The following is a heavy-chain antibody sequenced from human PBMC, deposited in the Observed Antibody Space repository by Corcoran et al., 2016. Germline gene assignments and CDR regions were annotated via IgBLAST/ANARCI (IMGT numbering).Heavy chain of an antibody. CDR3: SKDRGDCSSTSCYNWGIYYYYGMDV. Sequence: QVQLVESGGGVVQPGRSLRLSCAASGFTFSSYGMHWVRQAPGKGLEWVAVISYDGSNKYYADSVKGRFTISRDNSKNTLYLQMNSLRAEDTAVYYWSKDRGDCSSTSCYNWGIYYYYGMDVWGQGTTVTVSS. D-gene: IGHD2-2*02. J-gene: IGHJ6*02. V-gene: IGHV3-30*18. CDR2: ISYDGSNK. CDR1: GFTFSSYG.